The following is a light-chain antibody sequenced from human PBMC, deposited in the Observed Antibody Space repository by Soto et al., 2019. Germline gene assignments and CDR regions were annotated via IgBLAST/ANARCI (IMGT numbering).Light chain of an antibody. CDR2: DAS. Sequence: EIVLTQSPATLSLSPGERATLSCRDSQSVSSYLAWYQQKPGQAPRLLIYDASNRATGIPARFSGSGSGTDFTLTISSLEPEDFAVYYCPQRSNWPPYTFGQGTKLEIK. CDR1: QSVSSY. V-gene: IGKV3-11*01. CDR3: PQRSNWPPYT. J-gene: IGKJ2*01.